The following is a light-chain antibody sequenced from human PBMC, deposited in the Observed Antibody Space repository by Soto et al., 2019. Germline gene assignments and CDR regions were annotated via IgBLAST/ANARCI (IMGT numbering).Light chain of an antibody. V-gene: IGKV1-5*01. CDR2: DAS. Sequence: DMHMNQYPSTLSASVGDRVTITCRASQSISSWLAWYQQKPGKAPKLLIYDASILESGVPSRFSGSGSGTDFTLTISSLQPDDFATYYCQHYNSYPWTFGQGTKVDIK. J-gene: IGKJ1*01. CDR1: QSISSW. CDR3: QHYNSYPWT.